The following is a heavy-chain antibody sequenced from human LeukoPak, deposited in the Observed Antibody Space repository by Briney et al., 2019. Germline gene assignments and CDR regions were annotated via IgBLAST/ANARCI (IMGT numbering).Heavy chain of an antibody. D-gene: IGHD2-2*01. Sequence: GGSLRLSCAASGFTVSSNYMSWVRQAPGKGLEWVANIKQDGSEKYYVDSVKGRFTISRDNAKNSLYLQMNSLRAEDTAVYYCARTYCSSTSCYGPQFDPWGQGTLVTVSS. V-gene: IGHV3-7*01. CDR1: GFTVSSNY. J-gene: IGHJ5*02. CDR2: IKQDGSEK. CDR3: ARTYCSSTSCYGPQFDP.